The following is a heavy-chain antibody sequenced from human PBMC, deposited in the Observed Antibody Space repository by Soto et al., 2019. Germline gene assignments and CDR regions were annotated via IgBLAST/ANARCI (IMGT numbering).Heavy chain of an antibody. J-gene: IGHJ4*02. CDR1: GFTFSSYS. CDR3: ARDGYDILTGYYRASYFDY. Sequence: EVQLVESGGGLVKPGGSLRLSCAASGFTFSSYSMNWVRQAPGKGLEWVSSISSSSSYIYYADSVKGRFTISRDNAKNSLYLQMNSLRAEDTAVYYCARDGYDILTGYYRASYFDYWGQGTLVTVSS. CDR2: ISSSSSYI. D-gene: IGHD3-9*01. V-gene: IGHV3-21*01.